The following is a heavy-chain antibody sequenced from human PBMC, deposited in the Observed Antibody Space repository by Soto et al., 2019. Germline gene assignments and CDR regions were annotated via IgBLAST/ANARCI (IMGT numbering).Heavy chain of an antibody. CDR3: ARVPGP. CDR1: GGSIGGGGDS. J-gene: IGHJ5*02. V-gene: IGHV4-30-2*01. Sequence: TSETLSLTCAVSGGSIGGGGDSWSWIRQPPGKGLEWIGYIYHSGSTYYNPSLKSRVTISVDRSKNQFSLKLSSVTAADTAVYYCARVPGPWGQGTLVTVSS. CDR2: IYHSGST.